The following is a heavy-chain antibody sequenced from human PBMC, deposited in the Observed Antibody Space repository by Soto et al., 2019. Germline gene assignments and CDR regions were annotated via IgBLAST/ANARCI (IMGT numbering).Heavy chain of an antibody. J-gene: IGHJ4*02. Sequence: QVHLVQSGAEVKKPGASVKVSCQGSGYAFTTYGITWVRQAPGQGLEGMGWISAHNGNTNYAQKLQGRVTVTRDTSTSTAYRELRSLRYDDTAVYYCARGRYGDYWGQGALVTVSS. CDR3: ARGRYGDY. D-gene: IGHD1-1*01. CDR1: GYAFTTYG. CDR2: ISAHNGNT. V-gene: IGHV1-18*01.